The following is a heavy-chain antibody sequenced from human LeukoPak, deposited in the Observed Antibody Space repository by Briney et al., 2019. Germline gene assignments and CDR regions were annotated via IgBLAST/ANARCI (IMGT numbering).Heavy chain of an antibody. J-gene: IGHJ5*02. V-gene: IGHV1-18*01. CDR1: GYTFTSYD. CDR2: ISAYNGNT. CDR3: ARDRLLGYNWFDP. D-gene: IGHD2-21*02. Sequence: ASVKVFCKASGYTFTSYDINWVRQAPGQGLEWMGWISAYNGNTNYAQKLQGRVTMTTDTSTSTAYMELRSLRSDDTAVYYCARDRLLGYNWFDPWGQGTLVTVSS.